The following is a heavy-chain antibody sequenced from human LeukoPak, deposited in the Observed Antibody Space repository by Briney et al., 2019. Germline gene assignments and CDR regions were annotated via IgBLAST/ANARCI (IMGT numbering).Heavy chain of an antibody. Sequence: GGSLRLSCAASGFTFSSYAMSWVRQAPGKGLEWVSVISGSGDSTYYADSVKGRFTISRDNSKSTLYLQMNSLRTEDTAVYYCARDPSYSGYYFDSWGQGTLVTVSS. CDR2: ISGSGDST. D-gene: IGHD3-10*01. CDR1: GFTFSSYA. V-gene: IGHV3-23*01. CDR3: ARDPSYSGYYFDS. J-gene: IGHJ4*02.